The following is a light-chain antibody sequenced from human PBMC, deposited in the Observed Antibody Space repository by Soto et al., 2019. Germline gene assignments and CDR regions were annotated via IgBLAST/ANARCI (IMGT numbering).Light chain of an antibody. CDR1: QSVSSSY. CDR2: AAS. J-gene: IGKJ3*01. V-gene: IGKV3-20*01. CDR3: QQYGTSPQG. Sequence: EIVLTQSPGTLSLSPGERATLSCRASQSVSSSYLAWYQQKPGQAPRLLIYAASSRPTGIPDRFRGSGSGTDFTLTISRLEPEDFAVYYCQQYGTSPQGFGPGNKVDIK.